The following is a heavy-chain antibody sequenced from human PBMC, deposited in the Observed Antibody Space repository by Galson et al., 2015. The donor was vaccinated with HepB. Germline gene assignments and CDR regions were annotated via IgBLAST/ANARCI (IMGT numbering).Heavy chain of an antibody. V-gene: IGHV3-48*02. D-gene: IGHD5-12*01. CDR1: GFTFSTYD. Sequence: SLRLSCAASGFTFSTYDMNWVRQAPGKGLEWVSYINLHSTTTQYARSVKGRFTISRDNAKNLLYLQMNNRSDEDTAGDYCARDGMGGYEIDFWGQGTRVTVSS. J-gene: IGHJ4*02. CDR3: ARDGMGGYEIDF. CDR2: INLHSTTT.